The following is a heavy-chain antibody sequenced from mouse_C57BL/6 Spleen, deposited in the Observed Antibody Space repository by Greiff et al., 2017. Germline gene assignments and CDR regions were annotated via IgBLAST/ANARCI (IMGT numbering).Heavy chain of an antibody. CDR2: ILPGSGST. V-gene: IGHV1-9*01. J-gene: IGHJ4*01. Sequence: QVQLQQSGAELMKPGASVKLSCTATGYTFTGYWIAWVKQTPGHGLEWIGEILPGSGSTNYNEKFKGKATFTADTSSNTAYMQLSSLTTEDSAIYYCARGRYYGSSCEGMDYWGQGTTVTAAS. CDR1: GYTFTGYW. D-gene: IGHD1-1*01. CDR3: ARGRYYGSSCEGMDY.